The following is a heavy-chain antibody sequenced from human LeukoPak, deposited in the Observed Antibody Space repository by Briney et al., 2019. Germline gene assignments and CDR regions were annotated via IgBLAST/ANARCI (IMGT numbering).Heavy chain of an antibody. CDR3: ARADGSHYGLKDY. Sequence: GGSLRLSCAASGFTFRSYWMHWVRHAPGKGLVWVSRISPDGTSKSYADSVKGRFTISRDNAKNTLSLQMNSLRAEDTGLYYCARADGSHYGLKDYWGQGTLVTVSS. J-gene: IGHJ4*02. V-gene: IGHV3-74*01. D-gene: IGHD1-26*01. CDR1: GFTFRSYW. CDR2: ISPDGTSK.